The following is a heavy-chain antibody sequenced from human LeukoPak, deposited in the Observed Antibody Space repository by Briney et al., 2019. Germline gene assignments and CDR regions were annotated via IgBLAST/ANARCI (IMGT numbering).Heavy chain of an antibody. Sequence: GGSLRLSCAASGFTFSSYGMHWVRQAPGEGLEWVAVIWYDGSNKYYADSVKGRFTISRDNSKNTLYLQMNSLRAEDTAVYYCARDQGWYIDYWGQGTLVTVSS. CDR1: GFTFSSYG. V-gene: IGHV3-33*01. CDR2: IWYDGSNK. D-gene: IGHD6-19*01. J-gene: IGHJ4*02. CDR3: ARDQGWYIDY.